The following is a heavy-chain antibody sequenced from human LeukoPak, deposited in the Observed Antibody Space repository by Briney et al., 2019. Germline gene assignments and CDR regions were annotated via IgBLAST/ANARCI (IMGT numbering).Heavy chain of an antibody. D-gene: IGHD6-6*01. J-gene: IGHJ4*02. CDR1: GFTFSDHY. Sequence: GGSLRLSCAASGFTFSDHYMHWVRQAPGKGLEWVGRTRNKANSYTTEYAASGKGRFTISRDDSKNSLYLQMNSLKTEDTAVYYCARSSPDGPTDYWGQGTLVTVSS. V-gene: IGHV3-72*01. CDR2: TRNKANSYTT. CDR3: ARSSPDGPTDY.